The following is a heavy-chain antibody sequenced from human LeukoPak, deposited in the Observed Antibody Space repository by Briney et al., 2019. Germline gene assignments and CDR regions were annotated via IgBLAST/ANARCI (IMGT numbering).Heavy chain of an antibody. CDR2: ISGSGGST. Sequence: GGSLRLSCAASGFTFSSYAMSWVRQAPGKGLEWVSAISGSGGSTYYADSVKGRFTISRDNSKNTLYLQMNSLRAEDTAVYYCAKDLGVYSSSPQFDYWGQGTLVTVSS. J-gene: IGHJ4*02. CDR3: AKDLGVYSSSPQFDY. V-gene: IGHV3-23*01. CDR1: GFTFSSYA. D-gene: IGHD6-13*01.